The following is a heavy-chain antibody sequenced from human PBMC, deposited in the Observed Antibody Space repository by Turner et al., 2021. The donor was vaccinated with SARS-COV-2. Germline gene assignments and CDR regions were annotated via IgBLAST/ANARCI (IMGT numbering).Heavy chain of an antibody. J-gene: IGHJ5*02. CDR3: ATGYQLRVNWFDP. Sequence: QVQLVQPGAEVKKPGASVKVSCKISGYTLTELSMYWVRQAPGKGLEWMGGFDPEDGETIYAQNFQGRVTMTEDTSTDTAYMELSSLRSEDTAVYFCATGYQLRVNWFDPWGQGTLVTVSS. CDR1: GYTLTELS. CDR2: FDPEDGET. D-gene: IGHD2-2*01. V-gene: IGHV1-24*01.